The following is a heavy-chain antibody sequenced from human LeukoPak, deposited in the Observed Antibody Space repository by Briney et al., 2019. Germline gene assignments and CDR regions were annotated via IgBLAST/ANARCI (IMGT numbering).Heavy chain of an antibody. D-gene: IGHD6-19*01. V-gene: IGHV3-7*01. Sequence: GGSLRLSCAASGFTFSTFWMSWVRQAPGKGLEWVANIKQDGSENYYVDSVKGRFTISRDNAKNSLFLQMNSLRAEDTAVYYCAREGMISVAGNPLDYWGQGTLVTVPS. CDR1: GFTFSTFW. J-gene: IGHJ4*02. CDR2: IKQDGSEN. CDR3: AREGMISVAGNPLDY.